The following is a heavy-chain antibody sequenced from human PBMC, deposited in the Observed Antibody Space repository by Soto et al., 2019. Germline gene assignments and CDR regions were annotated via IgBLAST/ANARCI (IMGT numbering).Heavy chain of an antibody. CDR3: ARSSSSLVYYYYGMDV. V-gene: IGHV1-69*13. CDR1: GGTFSSYA. CDR2: IIPIFGTA. D-gene: IGHD6-6*01. J-gene: IGHJ6*02. Sequence: GASVKVSCKASGGTFSSYAISWVRQAPGQGLEWMGGIIPIFGTANYAQKFQGRVTITADESTSTAYMELSSLRSEDTAVYYCARSSSSLVYYYYGMDVWGQGTTVTVSS.